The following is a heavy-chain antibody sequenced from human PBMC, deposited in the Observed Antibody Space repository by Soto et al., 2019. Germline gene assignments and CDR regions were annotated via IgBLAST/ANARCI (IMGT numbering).Heavy chain of an antibody. Sequence: GGSLRLSCAASGFTFSNYWFHWIRQALGKGLVWVSRLNKDGSRTDYADSGKGRFTIFRDNARNTLSLETTGQSAEDTAGYCCGRDRGGVGSYWGRGTLVAVSS. CDR1: GFTFSNYW. J-gene: IGHJ4*02. CDR2: LNKDGSRT. D-gene: IGHD3-16*01. V-gene: IGHV3-74*01. CDR3: GRDRGGVGSY.